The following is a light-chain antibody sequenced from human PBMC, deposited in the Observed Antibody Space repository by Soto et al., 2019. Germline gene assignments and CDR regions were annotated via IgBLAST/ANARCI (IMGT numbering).Light chain of an antibody. CDR3: QQSSSWPPLT. CDR2: DAY. Sequence: EIVLTQSPATLSLSPGERGTISCSASQSVSSYLAWYQHKPGQAPRLIIYDAYNRATGIPARFSGSGSGTDFTPTISSLEPEDFAVYYCQQSSSWPPLTCGGGTKVDIK. CDR1: QSVSSY. V-gene: IGKV3-11*01. J-gene: IGKJ4*01.